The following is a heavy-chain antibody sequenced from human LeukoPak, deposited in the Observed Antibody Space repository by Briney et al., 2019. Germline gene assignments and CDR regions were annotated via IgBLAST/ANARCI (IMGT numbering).Heavy chain of an antibody. CDR2: INHSGST. J-gene: IGHJ4*02. Sequence: SETLSLTCTVSGGSISSYYWSWIRQPPGKGLEWIGEINHSGSTNYNPSLKSRVTISVDTSKNQFSLKLSSVTAADTAVYYCARGSPEYSSSFFDYWGQGTLVTVSS. D-gene: IGHD6-6*01. V-gene: IGHV4-34*01. CDR3: ARGSPEYSSSFFDY. CDR1: GGSISSYY.